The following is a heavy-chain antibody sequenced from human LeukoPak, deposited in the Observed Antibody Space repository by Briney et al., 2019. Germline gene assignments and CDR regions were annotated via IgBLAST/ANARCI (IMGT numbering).Heavy chain of an antibody. V-gene: IGHV3-30-3*01. J-gene: IGHJ4*02. CDR3: ARGTTYYNGLGSYYHGV. CDR1: VFTFSSYA. Sequence: GRSLRLSCAASVFTFSSYAMHWVRQAPGKGLEWVADISYDGSNKRYADSVKGRFTISRDNSKSTVDLQMNSLRTEDTAFYYCARGTTYYNGLGSYYHGVWGQGTLVTVSS. D-gene: IGHD3-10*01. CDR2: ISYDGSNK.